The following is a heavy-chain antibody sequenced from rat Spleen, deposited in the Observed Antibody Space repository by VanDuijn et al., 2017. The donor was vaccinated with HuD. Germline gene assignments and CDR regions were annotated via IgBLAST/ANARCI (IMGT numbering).Heavy chain of an antibody. CDR1: GFTFNNYW. J-gene: IGHJ2*01. V-gene: IGHV5-31*01. CDR2: ITNTGGST. Sequence: EVQLVESGGGLVQPGRSLKLSCVASGFTFNNYWMTWIRQAPGKGLEWIASITNTGGSTFYSDSVKGRFTISRDNAKSTLYLQMNSLRSEDTATYYCARHRNYGGIPFDYWGQGVMVTVSS. CDR3: ARHRNYGGIPFDY. D-gene: IGHD1-11*01.